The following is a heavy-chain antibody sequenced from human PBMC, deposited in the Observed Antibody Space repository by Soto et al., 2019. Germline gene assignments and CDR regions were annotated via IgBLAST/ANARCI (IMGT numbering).Heavy chain of an antibody. CDR2: INAGNGNT. D-gene: IGHD6-13*01. CDR3: ARARHSSSWRTIDY. V-gene: IGHV1-3*01. CDR1: GYTFTSYA. Sequence: ASVKVSCKASGYTFTSYAMHWVRQAPGQRLEWMGWINAGNGNTKYSQKFQGRVTITRDASASTAYMELSSLRSEDTAVYYCARARHSSSWRTIDYWGQGTLVTVSS. J-gene: IGHJ4*02.